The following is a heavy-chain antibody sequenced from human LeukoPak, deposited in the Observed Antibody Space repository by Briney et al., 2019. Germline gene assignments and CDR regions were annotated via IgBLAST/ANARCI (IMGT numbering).Heavy chain of an antibody. CDR1: GFTFSSYA. CDR2: ISGSGGST. Sequence: HSGGSLRLSSAASGFTFSSYAMSWVRQAPGKGLEWVSAISGSGGSTYYADSVKGRFTISRDNSKNTLYLQMNSLRAEDTAVYYCAKDTLGGVVVASTFDYWGQGTLVTVSS. J-gene: IGHJ4*02. D-gene: IGHD2-15*01. V-gene: IGHV3-23*01. CDR3: AKDTLGGVVVASTFDY.